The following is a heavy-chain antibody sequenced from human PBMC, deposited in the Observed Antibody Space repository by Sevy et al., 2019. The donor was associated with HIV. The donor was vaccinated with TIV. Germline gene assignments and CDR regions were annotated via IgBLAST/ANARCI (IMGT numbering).Heavy chain of an antibody. J-gene: IGHJ4*02. CDR1: GYTFTDYY. CDR3: ARGPSHGGFDS. D-gene: IGHD3-16*01. V-gene: IGHV1-2*02. CDR2: IDPNGGGT. Sequence: ASVKVSCRASGYTFTDYYIHWLRQAPGQGPEWMGWIDPNGGGTYHAQEFQGRLTITRDTSISTVYMDLSRLTSDDTAVYFCARGPSHGGFDSWGQGTRVTVSS.